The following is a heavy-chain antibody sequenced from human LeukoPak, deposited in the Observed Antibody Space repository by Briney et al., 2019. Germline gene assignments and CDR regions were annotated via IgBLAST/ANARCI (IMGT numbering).Heavy chain of an antibody. D-gene: IGHD4-17*01. Sequence: GGSLRLSCAASGFTFSTYAMSWVRQAPGKGLEWVSSISGSDGTTYYADSVKGRFAISRDNSKNTLYLQVNSLRAEDTAVYYCAKDVYGDYGGLDYWGQGTLVTVSS. J-gene: IGHJ4*02. V-gene: IGHV3-23*01. CDR3: AKDVYGDYGGLDY. CDR2: ISGSDGTT. CDR1: GFTFSTYA.